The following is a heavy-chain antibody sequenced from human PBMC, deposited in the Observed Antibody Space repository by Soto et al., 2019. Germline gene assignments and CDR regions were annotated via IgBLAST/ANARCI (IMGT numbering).Heavy chain of an antibody. Sequence: QLQLQESGPGLVKPSETLSLTCSVSGGSISSVSYYWGWIRQPPGQGLEWIGSIYYSGSAYYSPSLKSRVTMSVDTSKTQLSLELRSVTAADAAVYYCARLHCNSPNCVPLDPWGQGTLVTVSS. CDR2: IYYSGSA. D-gene: IGHD2-2*01. J-gene: IGHJ5*02. CDR1: GGSISSVSYY. CDR3: ARLHCNSPNCVPLDP. V-gene: IGHV4-39*01.